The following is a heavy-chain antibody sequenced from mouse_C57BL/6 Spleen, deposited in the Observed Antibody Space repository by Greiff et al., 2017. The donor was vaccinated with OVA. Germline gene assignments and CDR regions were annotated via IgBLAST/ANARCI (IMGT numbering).Heavy chain of an antibody. CDR2: ISDGGSYT. CDR1: GFTFSSYA. V-gene: IGHV5-4*01. D-gene: IGHD2-4*01. Sequence: EVKLMESGGGLVKPGGSLKLSCAASGFTFSSYAMSWVRQTPEKRLEWVATISDGGSYTYYPDNVKGRFTISRDNAKNNLYLQMSHLKSEDTAMYYCAREYDYDGDWFAYWGQGTLVTVSA. CDR3: AREYDYDGDWFAY. J-gene: IGHJ3*01.